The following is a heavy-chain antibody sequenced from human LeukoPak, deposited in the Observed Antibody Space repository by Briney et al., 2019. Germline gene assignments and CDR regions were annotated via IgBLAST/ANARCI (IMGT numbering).Heavy chain of an antibody. D-gene: IGHD3-3*01. Sequence: SETLSLTCSVSGGSTSGYFWTWIRQSPGKGPEWIGYVYYSGPTSYSPSLERRVTISVDTSKNQFSLNLNSVTAADTAVYYCARHTIFCSFLNCSPFDPWGQGTLVTVSS. CDR1: GGSTSGYF. J-gene: IGHJ5*02. CDR2: VYYSGPT. V-gene: IGHV4-59*08. CDR3: ARHTIFCSFLNCSPFDP.